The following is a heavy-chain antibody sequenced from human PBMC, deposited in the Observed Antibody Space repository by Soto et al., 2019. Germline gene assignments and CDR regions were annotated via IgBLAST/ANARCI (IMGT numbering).Heavy chain of an antibody. Sequence: GGSLRLSCAASGFTFSSYGMHWVRQAPGKGLEWVAVIWYDGSNKYYADSVKGRFTISRDNSKNTLYLQMNSLRADDTAVYYCARSGGYSSSWYSDYWGQGTLVTVSS. V-gene: IGHV3-33*01. J-gene: IGHJ4*02. CDR1: GFTFSSYG. D-gene: IGHD6-13*01. CDR3: ARSGGYSSSWYSDY. CDR2: IWYDGSNK.